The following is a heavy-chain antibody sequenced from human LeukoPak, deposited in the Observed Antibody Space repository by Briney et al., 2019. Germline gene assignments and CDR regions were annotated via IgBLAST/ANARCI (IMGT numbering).Heavy chain of an antibody. CDR2: IYYSGST. Sequence: SETLSLTCTVSGGSISSYYWSWIRQPPGKGLEWIGYIYYSGSTNYNPSLKSRVTISVDTSKNQFSLKLSSVTAADTAVYYCARASPEGYSSSSGFDYWGQGTLVTVSS. V-gene: IGHV4-59*12. CDR3: ARASPEGYSSSSGFDY. J-gene: IGHJ4*02. D-gene: IGHD6-6*01. CDR1: GGSISSYY.